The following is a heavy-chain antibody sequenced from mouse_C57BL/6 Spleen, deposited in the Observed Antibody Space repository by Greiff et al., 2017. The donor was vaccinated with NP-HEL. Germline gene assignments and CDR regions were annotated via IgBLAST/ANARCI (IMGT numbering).Heavy chain of an antibody. CDR3: ARRTVVATDDY. D-gene: IGHD1-1*01. Sequence: QVQLQQPGAELVKPGASVKLSCKASGYTFTSYWMHWVKQRPGQGLEWIGMIHPNSGSTNYNEKFKSKATLTVDKSSSTAYMQLSRLTSEDSAVYYCARRTVVATDDYWGQGTTLTVSS. CDR2: IHPNSGST. V-gene: IGHV1-64*01. J-gene: IGHJ2*01. CDR1: GYTFTSYW.